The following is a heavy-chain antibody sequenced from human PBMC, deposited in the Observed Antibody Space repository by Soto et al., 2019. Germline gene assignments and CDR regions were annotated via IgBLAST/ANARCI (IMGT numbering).Heavy chain of an antibody. CDR2: ISWNSGSI. Sequence: PGGSLRLSCAASGFTFDDYAMHWVRQAPGKGLEWVSGISWNSGSIGYADSVKGRFTISRDNAKNSPYLQMNSLRAEDTALYYCAKGGSGSPLYYFDYWGQGTLVTVSS. V-gene: IGHV3-9*01. J-gene: IGHJ4*02. CDR1: GFTFDDYA. CDR3: AKGGSGSPLYYFDY. D-gene: IGHD3-10*01.